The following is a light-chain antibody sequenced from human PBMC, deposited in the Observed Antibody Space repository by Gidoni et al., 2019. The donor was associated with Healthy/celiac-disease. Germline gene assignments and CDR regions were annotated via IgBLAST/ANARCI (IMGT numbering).Light chain of an antibody. CDR2: DAS. CDR3: QQYDNLPLT. Sequence: DIQMTQSPSSLSASVGDRVTITCQASEDISTYLNWYQQKPGKAPKLLIYDASNLETGVPSRFSGSGSGTDFTCTISSLQPEDIATYYCQQYDNLPLTFGGGTKVEIK. CDR1: EDISTY. J-gene: IGKJ4*01. V-gene: IGKV1-33*01.